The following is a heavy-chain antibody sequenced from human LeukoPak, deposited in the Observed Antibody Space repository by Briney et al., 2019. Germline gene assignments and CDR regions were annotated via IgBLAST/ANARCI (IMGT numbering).Heavy chain of an antibody. V-gene: IGHV3-74*01. Sequence: GGSLRLSCAASGFTFSRYWMHWVRQAPGKGLVWVSRINSDGSTTHYADSVKGRFTISRDNAKNTLYLQMNSLSAEDTAVYYCASLDSSSWPCPWGQGTLVTVSS. CDR1: GFTFSRYW. J-gene: IGHJ5*02. CDR2: INSDGSTT. D-gene: IGHD6-13*01. CDR3: ASLDSSSWPCP.